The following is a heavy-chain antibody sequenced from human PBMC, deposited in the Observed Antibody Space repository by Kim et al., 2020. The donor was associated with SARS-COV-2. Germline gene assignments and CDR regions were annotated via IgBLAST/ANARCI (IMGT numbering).Heavy chain of an antibody. V-gene: IGHV1-18*01. Sequence: ASVKVSCKASGYTFTSYGISWVRQAPGQGLEWMGWISAYNGNTNYAQKLQGRVTMTTDTSTSTAYMELRSLRSDDTAVYYCARDRFNWGSEGYFDYWGQGTLVTVSS. CDR2: ISAYNGNT. CDR3: ARDRFNWGSEGYFDY. D-gene: IGHD7-27*01. J-gene: IGHJ4*02. CDR1: GYTFTSYG.